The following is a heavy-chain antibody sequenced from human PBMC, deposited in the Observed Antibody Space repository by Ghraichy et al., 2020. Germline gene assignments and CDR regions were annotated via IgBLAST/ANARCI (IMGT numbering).Heavy chain of an antibody. J-gene: IGHJ4*02. CDR3: ARRGVSGGTFEY. CDR2: IYNSGST. V-gene: IGHV4-30-4*01. D-gene: IGHD3-10*02. CDR1: GGSISSGNYY. Sequence: SETLSLTCIVSGGSISSGNYYWSWIRQPPGKGLEWIGYIYNSGSTYYNPSLQSRATVSLDTLNSQFSLKLSSVTAADTAVYYCARRGVSGGTFEYWGQGTLVTVSS.